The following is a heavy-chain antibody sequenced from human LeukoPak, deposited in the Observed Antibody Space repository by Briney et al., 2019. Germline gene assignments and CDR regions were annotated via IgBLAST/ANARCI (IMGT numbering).Heavy chain of an antibody. Sequence: GGSLRLSCEASGFNLSDHYMTWIRQAPGKGLEWVSYISNNGYSIYYADSVRGRFTISRDNAKNSLYLQMNSLRVDDTAEYYCVRNKRTYDMWGQGTVVTVSS. CDR3: VRNKRTYDM. V-gene: IGHV3-11*01. D-gene: IGHD2/OR15-2a*01. CDR1: GFNLSDHY. J-gene: IGHJ3*02. CDR2: ISNNGYSI.